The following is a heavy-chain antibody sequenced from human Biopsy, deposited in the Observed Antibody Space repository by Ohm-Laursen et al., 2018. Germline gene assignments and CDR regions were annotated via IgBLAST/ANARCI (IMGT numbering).Heavy chain of an antibody. J-gene: IGHJ6*02. Sequence: SLRLSCAASGFIFGDYAMHWVRQAPGKGLEWISYITGSSSTIYYADSVKGRFTISRDNAKNSLYLQMNSLRAEDTAVYYCTRLAYYYYYGMDVWGQGTTVTVSS. V-gene: IGHV3-48*04. CDR3: TRLAYYYYYGMDV. D-gene: IGHD2-21*01. CDR1: GFIFGDYA. CDR2: ITGSSSTI.